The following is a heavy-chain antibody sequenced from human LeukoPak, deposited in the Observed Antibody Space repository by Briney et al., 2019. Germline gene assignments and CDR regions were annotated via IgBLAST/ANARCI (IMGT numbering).Heavy chain of an antibody. J-gene: IGHJ4*02. Sequence: PGGSLRLSCAASKFTFSNYFMTWVRQAPGKGLEWVAYMNQVGNEKKYLDSVKGRLTISRDNAKNSLYLQMNSLRAEDTAVYYCARGTYYYEFWGQGTLVTVSS. D-gene: IGHD3-22*01. CDR1: KFTFSNYF. CDR3: ARGTYYYEF. V-gene: IGHV3-7*04. CDR2: MNQVGNEK.